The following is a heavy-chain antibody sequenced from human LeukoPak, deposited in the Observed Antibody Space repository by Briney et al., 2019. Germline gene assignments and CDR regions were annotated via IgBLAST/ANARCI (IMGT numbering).Heavy chain of an antibody. J-gene: IGHJ5*02. CDR1: NVSFSGYY. Sequence: TSETLSLTCAVYNVSFSGYYWSWIRQSPEKGLEWIGEVNHGGDTNYNPSLRSRVTISLDTSKNHFSLKLRSVTAADTAIYNCARAAWNGGGGFDPWGQGTLVTVSS. V-gene: IGHV4-34*01. D-gene: IGHD3-16*01. CDR2: VNHGGDT. CDR3: ARAAWNGGGGFDP.